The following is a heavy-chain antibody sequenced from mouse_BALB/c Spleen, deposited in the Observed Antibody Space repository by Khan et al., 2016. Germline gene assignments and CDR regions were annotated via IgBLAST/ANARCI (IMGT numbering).Heavy chain of an antibody. V-gene: IGHV1-61*01. J-gene: IGHJ4*01. CDR1: GYTFISYW. CDR2: IDPSDSET. Sequence: QVPLLPSGAELVRPGASVKLSCKASGYTFISYWMNWVKQRPGQGLEWIGMIDPSDSETHYNQIFKDKATLTVDKSSSTAYMQLSSLTSADSAVYCCARECNYAMDYWGQGTSVTVSA. CDR3: ARECNYAMDY.